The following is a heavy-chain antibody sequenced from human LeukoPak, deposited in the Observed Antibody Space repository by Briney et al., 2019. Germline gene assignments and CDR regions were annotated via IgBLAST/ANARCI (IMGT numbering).Heavy chain of an antibody. CDR3: ARDGGHSTDFDY. D-gene: IGHD2/OR15-2a*01. CDR2: IKQDGSER. J-gene: IGHJ4*02. V-gene: IGHV3-7*01. CDR1: GFMFSRHW. Sequence: TGGSLRLSCAPSGFMFSRHWMSWVRQAPGKGPEWVANIKQDGSERYYVDSVKGRFTISRDYAKNSLYLQMNSLRAEDTAVYYCARDGGHSTDFDYWGQGTLVTVSS.